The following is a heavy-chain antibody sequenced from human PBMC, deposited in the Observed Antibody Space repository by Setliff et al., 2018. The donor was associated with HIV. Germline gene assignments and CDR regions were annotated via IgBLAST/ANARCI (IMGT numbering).Heavy chain of an antibody. V-gene: IGHV4-4*07. CDR3: ATHCTSTSCYSAGLDY. CDR2: IFSSGST. D-gene: IGHD2-2*01. J-gene: IGHJ4*02. CDR1: GGSISSYY. Sequence: SETLSLTCTVSGGSISSYYWSWIRQPAGKGLEWIGRIFSSGSTSYNSSLKSRVTMSVDTSKNQFTLNLNSVTAADTAVYYCATHCTSTSCYSAGLDYWGQGTLVTVSS.